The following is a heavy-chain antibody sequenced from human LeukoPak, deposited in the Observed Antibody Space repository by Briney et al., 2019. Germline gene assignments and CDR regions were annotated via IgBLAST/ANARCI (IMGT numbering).Heavy chain of an antibody. Sequence: SETLSLTCTVSGGSISSDYWSWIRQPPGKGLEWIGYIYYSGSTNYNPSLKSRVTISVDTSKNQFSLKLSSVTAADTAVYYCARGLWFGEFPDYWGQGTLVTVSS. CDR2: IYYSGST. V-gene: IGHV4-59*01. CDR3: ARGLWFGEFPDY. CDR1: GGSISSDY. J-gene: IGHJ4*02. D-gene: IGHD3-10*01.